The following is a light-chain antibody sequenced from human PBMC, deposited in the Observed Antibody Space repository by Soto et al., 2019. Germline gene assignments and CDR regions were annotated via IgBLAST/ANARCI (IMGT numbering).Light chain of an antibody. V-gene: IGKV1-5*01. CDR3: QQYNSYSPMYT. Sequence: DIQMTQSPSTLSASVGDRVTITCRASHSISSLLAWYQQKPGKAPKLLIYDASSLESGVPSRFSGSGSGTEFTLTISSLQPDDFATYYCQQYNSYSPMYTFGQGTRLEIK. J-gene: IGKJ5*01. CDR1: HSISSL. CDR2: DAS.